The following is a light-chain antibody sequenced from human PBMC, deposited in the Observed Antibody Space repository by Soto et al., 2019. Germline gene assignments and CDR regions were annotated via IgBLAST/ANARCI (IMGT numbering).Light chain of an antibody. Sequence: QSSLTQPASVSGSPGQSITISCTGSSSDIGAYNYISWFQQYPGKAPKLIISEVSNRPSGVSNRFSGSKSGTAASLTLSGLQIEDEADHLCPSSTTDXTHVIGTETQVX. J-gene: IGLJ1*01. CDR1: SSDIGAYNY. V-gene: IGLV2-14*01. CDR3: PSSTTDXTHV. CDR2: EVS.